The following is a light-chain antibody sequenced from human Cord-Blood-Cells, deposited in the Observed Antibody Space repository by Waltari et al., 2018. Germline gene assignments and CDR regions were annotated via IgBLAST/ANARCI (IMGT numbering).Light chain of an antibody. Sequence: AIRMSPSPSSFSASTGDRVTLTCRASQGISSSLAWYQQKPGKAPKLLIYAASTLQSGVPSRFSGSGSGTDFTLTISCLQSEDFATYYCQQYYSYPPTFGQGTKVEIK. J-gene: IGKJ1*01. CDR2: AAS. CDR3: QQYYSYPPT. V-gene: IGKV1-8*01. CDR1: QGISSS.